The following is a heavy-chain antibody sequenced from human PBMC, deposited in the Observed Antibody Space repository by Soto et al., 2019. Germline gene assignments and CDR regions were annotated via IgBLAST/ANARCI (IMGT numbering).Heavy chain of an antibody. Sequence: ASVKVSCKASGYTFTGYYMHWVRQAPGQGLEWMGWINPNSGGTNYAQRFQGWVTMTRDTSISTAYMELSRLRSDDTAVYYCAADIYSYDYMDVWGKGTTVTVSS. V-gene: IGHV1-2*04. CDR1: GYTFTGYY. D-gene: IGHD5-18*01. CDR2: INPNSGGT. J-gene: IGHJ6*03. CDR3: AADIYSYDYMDV.